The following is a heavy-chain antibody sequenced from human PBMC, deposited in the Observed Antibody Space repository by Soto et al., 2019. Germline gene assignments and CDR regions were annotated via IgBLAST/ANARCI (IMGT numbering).Heavy chain of an antibody. V-gene: IGHV1-69*13. CDR3: AGQDYDFWSGRTNYYYYYMDV. CDR1: GGTFSSYA. Sequence: GASVKVSCKASGGTFSSYAISWVRQAPGQGLEWMGGIIPIFGTANYAQKFQGRVTITADESTSTAYMELSSLRSEDTAVYYCAGQDYDFWSGRTNYYYYYMDVWGKGTTVTVSS. J-gene: IGHJ6*03. D-gene: IGHD3-3*01. CDR2: IIPIFGTA.